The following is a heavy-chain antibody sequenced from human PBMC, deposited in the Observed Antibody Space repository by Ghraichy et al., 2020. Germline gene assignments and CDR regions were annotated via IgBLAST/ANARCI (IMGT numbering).Heavy chain of an antibody. D-gene: IGHD4-17*01. CDR2: ISYSGSA. V-gene: IGHV4-59*01. CDR1: GGSISIDH. Sequence: GSLRLSCTVSGGSISIDHWSWIRQPPGKGLEWIGYISYSGSASYSPSLESRVTISLDTSKNQFSLKLTSVTAADTAVYYCARSLSGLDSGDSWGQGTLVTVSS. CDR3: ARSLSGLDSGDS. J-gene: IGHJ4*02.